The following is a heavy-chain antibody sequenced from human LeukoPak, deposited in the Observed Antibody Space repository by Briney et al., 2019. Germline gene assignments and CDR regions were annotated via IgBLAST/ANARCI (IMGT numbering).Heavy chain of an antibody. CDR2: IRYDGNIK. CDR1: GFTFSSYA. V-gene: IGHV3-30*02. CDR3: AKPTSLKDANYGLTVTNF. J-gene: IGHJ4*02. Sequence: PGGSLRLSCAASGFTFSSYAMTWVRQAPGKGLEWVTFIRYDGNIKYYADSVKGRFTISRDNSRNTLDLQMNSLRVEDTAVYYCAKPTSLKDANYGLTVTNFWGQGILVTVSS. D-gene: IGHD3-10*01.